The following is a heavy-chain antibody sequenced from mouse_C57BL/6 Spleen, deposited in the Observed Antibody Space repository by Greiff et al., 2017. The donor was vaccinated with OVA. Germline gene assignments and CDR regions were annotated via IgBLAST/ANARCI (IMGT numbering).Heavy chain of an antibody. CDR1: GYAFTNYL. CDR2: LNPGSGGT. Sequence: VQLQQSGAELVRPGTSVTVSCTASGYAFTNYLIEWVKQRPGPGLEWIGVLNPGSGGTNYNEKFQGKSTLTADKSSSTVYMQLSSLTSEDAAVYVCARRGTDRAMDDWGQGTSVTVSS. J-gene: IGHJ4*01. V-gene: IGHV1-54*01. D-gene: IGHD3-3*01. CDR3: ARRGTDRAMDD.